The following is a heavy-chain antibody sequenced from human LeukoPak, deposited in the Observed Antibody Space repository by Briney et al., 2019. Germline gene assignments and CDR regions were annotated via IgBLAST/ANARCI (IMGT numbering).Heavy chain of an antibody. CDR3: ARHMTSGYTDY. V-gene: IGHV5-10-1*01. CDR2: IDPTDSYT. Sequence: GESLKISCKGSGCSFTSYLISWVRQMPGKGLEWMARIDPTDSYTNYSPSFQGHVTISTDKSSSTAYLQWSSLKASDTAMYYCARHMTSGYTDYWGQGTLVTVSS. J-gene: IGHJ4*02. D-gene: IGHD3-22*01. CDR1: GCSFTSYL.